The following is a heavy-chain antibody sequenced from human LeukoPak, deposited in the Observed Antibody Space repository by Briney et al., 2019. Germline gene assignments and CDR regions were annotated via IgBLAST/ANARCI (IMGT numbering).Heavy chain of an antibody. CDR2: ISGGGRNT. V-gene: IGHV3-23*01. CDR1: AFTFSSYA. J-gene: IGHJ4*02. CDR3: AKGGYCSTSSCRKRFDY. D-gene: IGHD2-2*03. Sequence: GGSLRLSCAASAFTFSSYAMSWVRQAPGKGLEWVSTISGGGRNTYYADSVKGRFTISRDNSKNPLYLQLNSPRAEDTAVYYCAKGGYCSTSSCRKRFDYWGQGTLVTVSS.